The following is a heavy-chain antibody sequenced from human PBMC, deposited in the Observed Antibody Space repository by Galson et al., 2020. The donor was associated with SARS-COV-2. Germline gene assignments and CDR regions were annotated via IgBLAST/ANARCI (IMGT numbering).Heavy chain of an antibody. V-gene: IGHV3-21*01. J-gene: IGHJ4*02. CDR3: ARDLVWFRELGF. Sequence: GGSLRLSCAASGFTFSSYSMNWVRQAPGKGLEWVSSISSSSSYIYYADSVKGRFTISRDNAKNSLYLQMNSLRAEDTAVYYCARDLVWFRELGFWGQGTLVTVSS. CDR2: ISSSSSYI. CDR1: GFTFSSYS. D-gene: IGHD3-10*01.